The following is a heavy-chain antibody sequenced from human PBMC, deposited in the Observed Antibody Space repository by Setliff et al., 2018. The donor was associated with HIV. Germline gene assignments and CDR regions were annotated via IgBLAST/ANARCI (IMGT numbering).Heavy chain of an antibody. V-gene: IGHV4-39*07. CDR2: VYYSGST. CDR3: AKDRSGSYRTFDY. D-gene: IGHD1-26*01. Sequence: SETLSLTCTVSGASSIYFWGWIRQSPGKGLEWIGSVYYSGSTYYNPSLKSRVTISMDTSKNQFSLKLNSVTAADTAVYYCAKDRSGSYRTFDYWGPGILVTVSS. J-gene: IGHJ4*02. CDR1: GASSIYF.